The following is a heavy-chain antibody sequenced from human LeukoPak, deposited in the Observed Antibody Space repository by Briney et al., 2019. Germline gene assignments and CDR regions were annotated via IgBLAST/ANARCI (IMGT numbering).Heavy chain of an antibody. V-gene: IGHV3-23*01. CDR1: GFTFSTYA. D-gene: IGHD3-9*01. Sequence: GGSLRLSCTASGFTFSTYAMSWVCQAPGKGLEWVSGISGSGGSTYYADSVKGRFTISRDNSKNTLYLQMNSLRAEDTAVYYCAKCARVDWLPIDYWGQGTLVTVSS. CDR3: AKCARVDWLPIDY. CDR2: ISGSGGST. J-gene: IGHJ4*02.